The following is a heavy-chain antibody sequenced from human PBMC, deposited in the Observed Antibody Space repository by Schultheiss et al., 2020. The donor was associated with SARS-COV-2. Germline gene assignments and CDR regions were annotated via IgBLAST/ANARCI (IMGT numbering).Heavy chain of an antibody. CDR1: GYTFTGYY. Sequence: ASVKVSCKASGYTFTGYYMHWVRQAPGQGLEWMGWINPNSGNTGYAQKFQGRVTMTRNTSISTAYMELSSLRSEDTAVYYCARGLRRWNEDYFDYWGQGTLVTVSS. J-gene: IGHJ4*02. D-gene: IGHD1-1*01. CDR3: ARGLRRWNEDYFDY. V-gene: IGHV1-8*02. CDR2: INPNSGNT.